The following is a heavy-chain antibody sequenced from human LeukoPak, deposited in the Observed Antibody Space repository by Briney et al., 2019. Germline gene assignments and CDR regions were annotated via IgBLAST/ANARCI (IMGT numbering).Heavy chain of an antibody. D-gene: IGHD3-10*02. CDR2: LQYDRTNV. V-gene: IGHV3-30*02. J-gene: IGHJ6*04. CDR1: RFSFSSYG. CDR3: AELGITMIGGV. Sequence: GGSLRLSCAASRFSFSSYGMHWARQAPGKGLEWVAYLQYDRTNVQYADSVKGRFTISRDNAKNSLYLQMNSLRAEDTAVYYCAELGITMIGGVWGKGTTVTISS.